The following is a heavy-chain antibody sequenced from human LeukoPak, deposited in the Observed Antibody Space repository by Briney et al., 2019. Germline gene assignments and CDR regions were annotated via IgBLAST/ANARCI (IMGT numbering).Heavy chain of an antibody. D-gene: IGHD3-22*01. CDR2: IIPICGTA. CDR1: GGTFSSYA. V-gene: IGHV1-69*05. Sequence: SVKVSCKASGGTFSSYAISWVRQAPGQGLEWMGGIIPICGTANYAQKFQGRVTITTDESTSTAYMELSSLRSEDTAVYYCARLYYYDSSGYYPRAPDAFDIWGQGTMVTVSS. CDR3: ARLYYYDSSGYYPRAPDAFDI. J-gene: IGHJ3*02.